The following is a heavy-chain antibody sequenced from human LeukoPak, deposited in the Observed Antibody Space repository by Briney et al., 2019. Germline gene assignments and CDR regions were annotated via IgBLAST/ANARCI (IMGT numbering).Heavy chain of an antibody. CDR1: GFTFSSYS. D-gene: IGHD2-2*01. V-gene: IGHV3-30*03. Sequence: PGGSLRLSCAASGFTFSSYSMNWVRQAPGKGLEWVAVISYDGSNKYYADSVKGRFTLSRDNSKDTLYLQMDSLRAEDTAVYSCARGYCSSTACPPCDYWGQGTLVTVSS. CDR3: ARGYCSSTACPPCDY. J-gene: IGHJ4*02. CDR2: ISYDGSNK.